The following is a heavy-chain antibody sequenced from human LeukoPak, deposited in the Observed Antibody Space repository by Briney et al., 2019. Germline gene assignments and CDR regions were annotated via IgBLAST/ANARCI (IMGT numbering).Heavy chain of an antibody. V-gene: IGHV3-30*18. J-gene: IGHJ4*02. CDR3: AKVGPKVDTIGSDYFDF. Sequence: GRSLRLSCAASGFTFSDFDMHWVRQAPGKGLEWVAVISSDGTKKYYADSVKGRFTISRDNSKKLYLQMNSLRVEDTAVYYCAKVGPKVDTIGSDYFDFWGQGTLVTVSS. CDR2: ISSDGTKK. D-gene: IGHD2-15*01. CDR1: GFTFSDFD.